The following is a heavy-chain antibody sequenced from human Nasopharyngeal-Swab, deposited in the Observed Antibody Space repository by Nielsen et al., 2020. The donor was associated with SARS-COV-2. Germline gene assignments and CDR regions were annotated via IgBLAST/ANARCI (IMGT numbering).Heavy chain of an antibody. V-gene: IGHV3-9*01. Sequence: WIRQPPGKGLEWVSGISWNSGSIGYADSVKGRFTISRDNAKNSLYLQMNSLRAEDTALYYCAEDGGEGGIYCSSTSCSSRTYYYYGMDVWGQGTTVTVSS. D-gene: IGHD2-2*01. CDR2: ISWNSGSI. J-gene: IGHJ6*02. CDR3: AEDGGEGGIYCSSTSCSSRTYYYYGMDV.